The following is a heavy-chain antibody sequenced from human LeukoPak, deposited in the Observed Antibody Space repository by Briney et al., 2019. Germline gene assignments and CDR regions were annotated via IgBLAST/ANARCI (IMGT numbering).Heavy chain of an antibody. V-gene: IGHV3-30*04. CDR1: GFTFSSYA. CDR2: ISYDGSNK. D-gene: IGHD5-24*01. J-gene: IGHJ4*02. Sequence: GGSLRLSCAASGFTFSSYAMHWVRQAPGKGLEWVAVISYDGSNKYYADSVKGRFTISRDNSKNTLYLQMNSLRAEDTAVYYCARVRRDGYNGVFDYWGQGTLVTVSS. CDR3: ARVRRDGYNGVFDY.